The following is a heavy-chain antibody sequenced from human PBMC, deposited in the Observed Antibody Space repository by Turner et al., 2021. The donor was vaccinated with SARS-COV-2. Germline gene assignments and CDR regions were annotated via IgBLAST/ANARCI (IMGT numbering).Heavy chain of an antibody. D-gene: IGHD3-16*02. CDR2: MCYSGTT. Sequence: QLQLQESGPGLVKPSETLSLTCTVPGGSISSTRYYWGWIRQPPGKGLEWIGSMCYSGTTYYNPSLKSRVTISVDTSKNQFSLKLSSVTAAETAVYYCARGRIMITFGGVIPNWFDPWGQGTLVTVSS. CDR3: ARGRIMITFGGVIPNWFDP. CDR1: GGSISSTRYY. V-gene: IGHV4-39*01. J-gene: IGHJ5*02.